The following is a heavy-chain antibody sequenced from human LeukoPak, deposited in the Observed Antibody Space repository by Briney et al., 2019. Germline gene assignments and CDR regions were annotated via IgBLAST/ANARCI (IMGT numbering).Heavy chain of an antibody. CDR2: IDPSDSYT. V-gene: IGHV5-10-1*01. J-gene: IGHJ6*02. D-gene: IGHD3-10*01. CDR3: EIRGYYDYGMDV. Sequence: GESLKISCNDSGHXFTSYWISWVRQMPGKGLEWMGRIDPSDSYTNYSPSFQGHVTISVDKSISTAYLQWTSLKSSDSAMYYCEIRGYYDYGMDVWGQGTTVTVSS. CDR1: GHXFTSYW.